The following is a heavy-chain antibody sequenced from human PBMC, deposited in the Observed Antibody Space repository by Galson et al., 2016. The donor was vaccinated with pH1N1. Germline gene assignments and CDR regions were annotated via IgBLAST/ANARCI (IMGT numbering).Heavy chain of an antibody. J-gene: IGHJ6*03. CDR1: GYSFSTYW. CDR2: IYPGDSDT. CDR3: ARLGIPATIDYHYYMDV. Sequence: QSGAEVKKPGESLKISCMGTGYSFSTYWIAWVRQMPGEGLEWMGIIYPGDSDTRYSPSFQGQVTTAADKSISAAYLQWSSLQASDTAMYFCARLGIPATIDYHYYMDVRGKGTTVTVSS. D-gene: IGHD2-2*01. V-gene: IGHV5-51*01.